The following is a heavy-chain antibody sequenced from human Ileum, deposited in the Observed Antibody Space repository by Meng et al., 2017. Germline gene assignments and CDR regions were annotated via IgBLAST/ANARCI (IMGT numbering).Heavy chain of an antibody. Sequence: GESLKISCAASGFTFTSYALAWVRQAPGAGREWVSEIRNSGGSTYYGASVKGRFTISRDNSKNTLYLQMNSLRADDTAVYYCARRWDGDYNFWGQGTLVTVSS. CDR3: ARRWDGDYNF. V-gene: IGHV3-23*01. CDR2: IRNSGGST. CDR1: GFTFTSYA. J-gene: IGHJ4*02. D-gene: IGHD4-17*01.